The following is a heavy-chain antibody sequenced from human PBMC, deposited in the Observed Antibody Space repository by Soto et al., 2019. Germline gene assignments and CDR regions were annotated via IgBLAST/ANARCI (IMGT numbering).Heavy chain of an antibody. V-gene: IGHV3-11*05. Sequence: GGSLRLSCAASGFTFSDYYMSWIRQAPGKGLEWVSYISSSSSYTNYADSVKGRFTISRDTSKNTLFLQMNSLRAEDTAVYYCAKDRYGDYGGIDYWGQGTMVTVSS. CDR2: ISSSSSYT. D-gene: IGHD4-17*01. CDR3: AKDRYGDYGGIDY. J-gene: IGHJ4*02. CDR1: GFTFSDYY.